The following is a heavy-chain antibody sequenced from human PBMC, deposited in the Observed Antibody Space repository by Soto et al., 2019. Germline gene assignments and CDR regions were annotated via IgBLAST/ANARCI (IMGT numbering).Heavy chain of an antibody. Sequence: GESLKISCAASGFTFSSYWMSWVRQAPGKGLEWVANIKQDGSEKYYVDSVKGRFTISRDNAKNSLYLQMNSLRAEDTAVYYCARDIVVVPAAYPRNYGMDVWGQGTTVTVSS. CDR3: ARDIVVVPAAYPRNYGMDV. J-gene: IGHJ6*02. D-gene: IGHD2-2*01. CDR2: IKQDGSEK. V-gene: IGHV3-7*05. CDR1: GFTFSSYW.